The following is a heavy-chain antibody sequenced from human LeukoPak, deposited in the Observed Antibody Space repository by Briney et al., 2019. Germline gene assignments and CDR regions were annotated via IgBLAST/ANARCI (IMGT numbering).Heavy chain of an antibody. D-gene: IGHD3-22*01. CDR3: ARDLYYYDSGGPDY. Sequence: GASVKVSCKASGDTFSSYGLSWVRQAPGQGLVWMGRIIPISGIANYAQKFQDRVTINTDESTSTVYMELSSLRSEDTAVYYCARDLYYYDSGGPDYWGQGTLVSVSS. J-gene: IGHJ4*02. V-gene: IGHV1-69*05. CDR1: GDTFSSYG. CDR2: IIPISGIA.